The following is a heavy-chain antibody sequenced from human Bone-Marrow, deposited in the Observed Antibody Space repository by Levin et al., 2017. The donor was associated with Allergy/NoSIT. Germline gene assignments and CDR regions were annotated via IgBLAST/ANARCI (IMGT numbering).Heavy chain of an antibody. CDR3: ARSTSPYYDFWSGYSYWYFDL. Sequence: ASVKVSCKASGYTFTSYGISWVRQAPGQGLEWMGWISAYNGNTNYAQKLQGRVTMTTDTSTSTAYMELRSLRSDDTAVYYCARSTSPYYDFWSGYSYWYFDLWGRGTLVTVSS. J-gene: IGHJ2*01. CDR2: ISAYNGNT. V-gene: IGHV1-18*01. CDR1: GYTFTSYG. D-gene: IGHD3-3*01.